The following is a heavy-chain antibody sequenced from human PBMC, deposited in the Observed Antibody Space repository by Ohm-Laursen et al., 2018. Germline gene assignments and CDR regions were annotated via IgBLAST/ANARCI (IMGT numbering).Heavy chain of an antibody. V-gene: IGHV3-23*01. J-gene: IGHJ4*02. CDR1: GFTFSSYA. Sequence: SLRLSCAASGFTFSSYAMSWVRQAPGKGLEWVSAISGSGGSTYYADSVKGRFTISRDNSKNTLYLQMNSLRAEDTAVYYCAKQQDIVVVVAASLNYWGQGTLVTVSS. D-gene: IGHD2-15*01. CDR3: AKQQDIVVVVAASLNY. CDR2: ISGSGGST.